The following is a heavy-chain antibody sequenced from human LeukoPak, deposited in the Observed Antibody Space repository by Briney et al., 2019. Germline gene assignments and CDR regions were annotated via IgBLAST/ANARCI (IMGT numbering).Heavy chain of an antibody. J-gene: IGHJ4*02. V-gene: IGHV1-69*01. D-gene: IGHD5-12*01. Sequence: ASVKVSCTASGGTFSSYAISWVRQAPGQGLEWMGGIIPIFGTANYAQKFQGRVTITADESTSTAYMELSSLRSEDTAVYYCARGGSGYDHPPLDYWGQGTLVTVSS. CDR3: ARGGSGYDHPPLDY. CDR2: IIPIFGTA. CDR1: GGTFSSYA.